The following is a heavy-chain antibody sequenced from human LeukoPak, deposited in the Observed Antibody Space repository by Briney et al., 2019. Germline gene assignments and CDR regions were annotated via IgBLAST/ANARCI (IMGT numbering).Heavy chain of an antibody. CDR2: ISGSGGST. CDR1: GFTFSSYA. D-gene: IGHD2-2*02. J-gene: IGHJ4*02. Sequence: GGSLRLSCAASGFTFSSYAMSWVRQAPGKGLEWVSAISGSGGSTYYADSVKGRFTISRDNAKNSLYLQMNSLRAEGTAVYYCARDEDCSSTSCYNFDYWGQGTLVTVSS. CDR3: ARDEDCSSTSCYNFDY. V-gene: IGHV3-23*01.